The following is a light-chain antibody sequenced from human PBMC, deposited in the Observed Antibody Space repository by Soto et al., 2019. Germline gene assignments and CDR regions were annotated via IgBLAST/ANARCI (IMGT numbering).Light chain of an antibody. Sequence: QSVLTQPPSVSGATGQRVTSSCTGSSSNIGAGYDVHWYQQLPGTAPKLLIYGNSNRPSGVPDRFSGSKSGTSASLAITGLQAEDEADYYCHSYDSSLSGSVFGGGTKVTVL. CDR3: HSYDSSLSGSV. J-gene: IGLJ2*01. V-gene: IGLV1-40*01. CDR1: SSNIGAGYD. CDR2: GNS.